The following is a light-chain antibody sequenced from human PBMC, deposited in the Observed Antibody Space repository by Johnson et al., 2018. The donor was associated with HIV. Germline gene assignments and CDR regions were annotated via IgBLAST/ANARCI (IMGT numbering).Light chain of an antibody. Sequence: QSVLTQQPSLSATPGQNITISCSGNSSNIGSNYVSWYQQLPGTAPKLLIYDSNKRPSGIPDRFSGSKSGTSATLGITGLQTGDEADYYCGAWDSSLSGFVFGTGTMVTVL. V-gene: IGLV1-51*01. J-gene: IGLJ1*01. CDR2: DSN. CDR3: GAWDSSLSGFV. CDR1: SSNIGSNY.